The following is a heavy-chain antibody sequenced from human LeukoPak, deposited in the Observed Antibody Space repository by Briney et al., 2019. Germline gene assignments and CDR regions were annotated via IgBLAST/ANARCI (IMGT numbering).Heavy chain of an antibody. J-gene: IGHJ4*02. Sequence: PSETLSLTCTVSGGSISSYYRSWIRQPPGKGLEWIGYIYYSGSTNYNPSLKSRVTISVDTSKNQFSLKLSSVTAADTAVYYCARQYSGYDSGGPYFDYWGQGTLVTVSS. CDR3: ARQYSGYDSGGPYFDY. V-gene: IGHV4-59*08. D-gene: IGHD5-12*01. CDR1: GGSISSYY. CDR2: IYYSGST.